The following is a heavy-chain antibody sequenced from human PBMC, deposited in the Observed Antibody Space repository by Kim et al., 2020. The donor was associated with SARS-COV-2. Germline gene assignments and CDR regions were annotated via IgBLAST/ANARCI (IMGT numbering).Heavy chain of an antibody. J-gene: IGHJ4*02. Sequence: ASVKVSCKASGYTFTSYGISWVRQAPGQGLEWMGWISAYNGNTNYAQKLQGRVTMTTDTSTSTAYMELRSLRSDDTAVYYCARIPRTYYYDSSGYYSFDYWGQGTLVTVSS. CDR1: GYTFTSYG. CDR3: ARIPRTYYYDSSGYYSFDY. D-gene: IGHD3-22*01. CDR2: ISAYNGNT. V-gene: IGHV1-18*01.